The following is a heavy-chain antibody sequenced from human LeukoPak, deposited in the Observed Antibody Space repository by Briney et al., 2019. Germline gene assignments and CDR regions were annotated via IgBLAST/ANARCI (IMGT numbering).Heavy chain of an antibody. Sequence: GGSLRLSCGASGFIFSNYWMHWVRQVPGKGLVWVSGIRVSGSTYYPDSVTGRFTISRDNAKNSLYLQMNSLRAEDTAVYYCATIRTAMAPWVSYYGMDVWGQGTTVTVSS. CDR2: IRVSGST. D-gene: IGHD5-18*01. V-gene: IGHV3-69-1*01. CDR3: ATIRTAMAPWVSYYGMDV. J-gene: IGHJ6*02. CDR1: GFIFSNYW.